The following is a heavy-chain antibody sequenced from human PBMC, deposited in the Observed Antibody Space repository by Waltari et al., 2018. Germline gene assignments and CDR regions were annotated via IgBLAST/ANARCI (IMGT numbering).Heavy chain of an antibody. V-gene: IGHV3-53*01. CDR3: ARDDDGPVASYGMDV. CDR2: IYSGGST. CDR1: GFTVSSNY. D-gene: IGHD3-3*01. Sequence: EVQLVESGGGLIQPGGSLRLSCAASGFTVSSNYMSWVRQAPGKGLEWGSVIYSGGSTYYAASGKGRFTIARDNSKNTLYLQMNSLRAEDTAVYYCARDDDGPVASYGMDVWGQGTTVTVSS. J-gene: IGHJ6*02.